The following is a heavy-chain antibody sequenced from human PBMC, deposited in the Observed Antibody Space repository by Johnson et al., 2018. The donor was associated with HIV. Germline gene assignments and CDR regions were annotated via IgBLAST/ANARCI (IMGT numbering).Heavy chain of an antibody. D-gene: IGHD6-19*01. J-gene: IGHJ3*02. V-gene: IGHV3-66*01. CDR1: GFTVSSNY. CDR2: IYSGGST. CDR3: ARDLTSIAVAGTGAFDI. Sequence: EVQLVESGGGLVQPGGSLRLSCAASGFTVSSNYMSWVRQAPGKGLELVSVIYSGGSTYYADSVKGRFTISRDNSKNTLYLQMNSLRAEDTAVYYCARDLTSIAVAGTGAFDIWGQGTMVTVSS.